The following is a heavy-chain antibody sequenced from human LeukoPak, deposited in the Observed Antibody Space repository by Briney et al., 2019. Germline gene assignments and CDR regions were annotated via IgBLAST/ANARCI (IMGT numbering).Heavy chain of an antibody. V-gene: IGHV1-2*02. CDR2: INPNSGGT. CDR3: ASMGSDDAFDI. CDR1: GYTFTSYD. J-gene: IGHJ3*02. Sequence: GASVKVSCKASGYTFTSYDINWVRQAPGQGLEWMGWINPNSGGTNYAQKVQGRVTMTRDTSISTAYMELSRLRSDDTAVYYCASMGSDDAFDIWGQGTMVTVSS. D-gene: IGHD2-21*02.